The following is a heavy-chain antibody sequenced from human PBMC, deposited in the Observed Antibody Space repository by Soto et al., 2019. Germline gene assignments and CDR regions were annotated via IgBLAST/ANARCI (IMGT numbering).Heavy chain of an antibody. J-gene: IGHJ4*02. V-gene: IGHV1-18*01. CDR1: GNTFASHG. Sequence: AAVKVCCKASGNTFASHGFSWALQAPVQGLDWMGWISGFNGQTNYALKFQGRVTLTTDTSTSTAYMELRSLRSDDTAVYFCARVDPRGVAVVRDYWGQGTLVTVSS. CDR3: ARVDPRGVAVVRDY. D-gene: IGHD3-10*01. CDR2: ISGFNGQT.